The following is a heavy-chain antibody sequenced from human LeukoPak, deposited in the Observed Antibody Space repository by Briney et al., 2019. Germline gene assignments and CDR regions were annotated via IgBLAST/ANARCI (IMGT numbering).Heavy chain of an antibody. Sequence: GGSLRLSCAASGFIFSDYYMSWIRQAPGKGLEWVSYINTSGSTIYYADSVKGRFTISRDNAKNSLYLQMNSLRAEDTAVYYCARGPRYQLLLGGYFDYWGQGTLVTVSS. CDR1: GFIFSDYY. CDR2: INTSGSTI. J-gene: IGHJ4*02. D-gene: IGHD2-2*01. CDR3: ARGPRYQLLLGGYFDY. V-gene: IGHV3-11*04.